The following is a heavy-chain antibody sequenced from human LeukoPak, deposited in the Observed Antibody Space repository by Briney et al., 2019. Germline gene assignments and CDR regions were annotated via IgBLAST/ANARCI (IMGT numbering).Heavy chain of an antibody. J-gene: IGHJ5*02. CDR3: ARDNYAGANWFDP. CDR1: GGTFSSYA. Sequence: SVKVSCKASGGTFSSYAISWVRQAPGQGLEWMGGIIPIFGTANYAQKFQGGVTITTDESTSTAYMELSSLRSEDTAVYYCARDNYAGANWFDPWGQGTLVTVSS. CDR2: IIPIFGTA. V-gene: IGHV1-69*05. D-gene: IGHD1-7*01.